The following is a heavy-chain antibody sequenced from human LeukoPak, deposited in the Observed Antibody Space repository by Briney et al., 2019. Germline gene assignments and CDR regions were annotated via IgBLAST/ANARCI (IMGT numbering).Heavy chain of an antibody. D-gene: IGHD5-18*01. CDR1: GFTFSSNW. CDR2: ISSNGGST. CDR3: VKVSIPAMVDY. V-gene: IGHV3-64D*06. J-gene: IGHJ4*02. Sequence: GGSLRLSCAASGFTFSSNWMHWVRQAPGKGLEYVSAISSNGGSTYYADSVKGRFTISRDNSKNTLYLQMSSLRAEDTAVYYCVKVSIPAMVDYWGQGTLVTVSS.